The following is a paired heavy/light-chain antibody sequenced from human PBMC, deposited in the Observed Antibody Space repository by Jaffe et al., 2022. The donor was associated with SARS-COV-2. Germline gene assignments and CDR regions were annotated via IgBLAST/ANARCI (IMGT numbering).Light chain of an antibody. Sequence: DIQMTQSPSSVSASVGDRVTITCRASQGIRSWLAWYQQKPGKPPKLLIYEASNLQSGVPSRFSGSGSGTDFTLTISSLQPEDVATYFCQQAGSFPFTFGPGTKLHVK. J-gene: IGKJ3*01. CDR3: QQAGSFPFT. CDR2: EAS. V-gene: IGKV1-12*01. CDR1: QGIRSW.
Heavy chain of an antibody. J-gene: IGHJ4*02. CDR1: GFTFSSYG. CDR3: AKDRQLLSVLDH. Sequence: QVQLVESGGGVVQPGKSLRLSCAGSGFTFSSYGMHWVRQAPGKGLEWVAVITYNAVTKYYGDSVKGRFTISRDNDKNTLYLQMNSLTAEDTAVYYCAKDRQLLSVLDHWGQGTLVTVSS. V-gene: IGHV3-30*18. CDR2: ITYNAVTK. D-gene: IGHD1-1*01.